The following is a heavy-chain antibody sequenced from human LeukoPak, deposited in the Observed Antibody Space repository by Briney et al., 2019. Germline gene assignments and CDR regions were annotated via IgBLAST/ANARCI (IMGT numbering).Heavy chain of an antibody. CDR3: VRDADGGNSWFDS. CDR2: SSSSNGDI. J-gene: IGHJ5*01. CDR1: GFVFSAHS. Sequence: PGGSLRLSCAASGFVFSAHSMNWVRQAPGKGLEWVSWSSSSNGDIYYADSARGRFTISRDDAKKSLYLQMNSLRAEDTAVYYCVRDADGGNSWFDSWGQGTLVTVSS. D-gene: IGHD4-23*01. V-gene: IGHV3-21*01.